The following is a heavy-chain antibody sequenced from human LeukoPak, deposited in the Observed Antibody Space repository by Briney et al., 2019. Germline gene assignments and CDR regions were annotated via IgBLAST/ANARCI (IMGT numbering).Heavy chain of an antibody. V-gene: IGHV3-30*02. CDR3: AKVANWNGDAFDI. D-gene: IGHD1-1*01. J-gene: IGHJ3*02. CDR1: GFTFSSYS. CDR2: IRYDGSHK. Sequence: GGSLRLSCAASGFTFSSYSMNWVRQAPGKGLEWVTFIRYDGSHKYYADSVKGQFTISRDNSKNTLFLQMNSLRAEDTAVYYCAKVANWNGDAFDIWGQGTMVTVSS.